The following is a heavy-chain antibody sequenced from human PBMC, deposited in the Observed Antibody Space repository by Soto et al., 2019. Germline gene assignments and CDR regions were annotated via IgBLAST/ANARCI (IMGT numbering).Heavy chain of an antibody. V-gene: IGHV1-69*02. CDR1: GDTFSSYT. Sequence: PVQVSCKASGDTFSSYTVSWVRQAPGQGLEWMGRIIPILGIANYAQKFQGRVTITADKSTSTAYMELSSLRSEDTAVYYCASTRIDILTGPPHDAFDIWGQETMVTVSS. CDR2: IIPILGIA. J-gene: IGHJ3*02. D-gene: IGHD3-9*01. CDR3: ASTRIDILTGPPHDAFDI.